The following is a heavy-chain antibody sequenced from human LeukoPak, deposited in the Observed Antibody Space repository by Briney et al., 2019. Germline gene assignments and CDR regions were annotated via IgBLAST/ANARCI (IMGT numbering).Heavy chain of an antibody. CDR3: ARGEVTPSITEAFDI. CDR1: GGSISSGGYY. V-gene: IGHV4-31*03. Sequence: SQTLSLTCTVSGGSISSGGYYRSWIRQHPGKGLEWIGYIYYSGSTYYNPSLKSRVTISVDTSKNQFSLKLSSVTAADTAVYYCARGEVTPSITEAFDIWGQGTMVTVSS. CDR2: IYYSGST. J-gene: IGHJ3*02. D-gene: IGHD1-14*01.